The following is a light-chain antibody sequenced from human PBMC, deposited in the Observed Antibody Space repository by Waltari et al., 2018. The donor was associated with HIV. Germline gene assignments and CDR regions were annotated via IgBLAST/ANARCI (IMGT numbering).Light chain of an antibody. Sequence: DIQMTQSPSSLSASVGDSVTITCRASQDITTYLNWYQHKPGKAPKLLINDTSNLETGVPLRFSGSGSGTHFIFTISSLQSEDIATYYCQQYHDLPLTFGGGTKVEIK. CDR3: QQYHDLPLT. CDR1: QDITTY. CDR2: DTS. V-gene: IGKV1-33*01. J-gene: IGKJ4*01.